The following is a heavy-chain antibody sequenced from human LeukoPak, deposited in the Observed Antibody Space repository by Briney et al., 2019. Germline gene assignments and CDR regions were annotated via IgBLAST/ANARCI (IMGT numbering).Heavy chain of an antibody. J-gene: IGHJ6*04. V-gene: IGHV3-23*01. Sequence: GGSLRLSCAASGFTFSSHGMNWVRQAPGKGLEWVSGIIPSGHTTYYADSVRGRFTISRDNSKNRVYLQMDSLSAEDTAVYYCAKDVVRGKGTTVTISS. CDR1: GFTFSSHG. CDR3: AKDVV. CDR2: IIPSGHTT.